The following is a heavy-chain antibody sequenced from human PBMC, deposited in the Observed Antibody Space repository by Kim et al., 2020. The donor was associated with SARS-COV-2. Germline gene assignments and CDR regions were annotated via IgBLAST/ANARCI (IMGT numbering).Heavy chain of an antibody. Sequence: GGSLRLSCAASGFTFSSYAMSWVRQAPGKGLEWVSAISGSVGSTYYADSVKGRFTISRYNSKNMLYLKMNSLRAEDTAEYYCAKDVRRNIVATTFDYWGQGTLVTVSS. CDR3: AKDVRRNIVATTFDY. CDR1: GFTFSSYA. D-gene: IGHD5-12*01. V-gene: IGHV3-23*01. CDR2: ISGSVGST. J-gene: IGHJ4*02.